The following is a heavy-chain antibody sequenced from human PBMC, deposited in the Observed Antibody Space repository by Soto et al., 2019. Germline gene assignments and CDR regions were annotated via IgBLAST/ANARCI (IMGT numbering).Heavy chain of an antibody. V-gene: IGHV1-2*02. CDR1: GFSFTGYY. CDR2: INAHSGGT. CDR3: AKDLTRQLAYWLDP. J-gene: IGHJ5*02. D-gene: IGHD6-6*01. Sequence: GASVKVSCKASGFSFTGYYIHWLRQAPGQGLEWMGWINAHSGGTEYAQKFQGRVTLTRDTPIATAYLTLTSLTSDDTALYYCAKDLTRQLAYWLDPWGQGTQVTV.